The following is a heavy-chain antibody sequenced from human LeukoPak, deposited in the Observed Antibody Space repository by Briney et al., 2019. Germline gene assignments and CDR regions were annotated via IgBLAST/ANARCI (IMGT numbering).Heavy chain of an antibody. V-gene: IGHV1-46*01. CDR2: INPSGGST. Sequence: GASVKVSCKASGYTFTSYYMHWVRQAPGQGLEWMGIINPSGGSTSYAQKFQGRVTISVDTSKNQFSLKLSSVTAADTAVYYCARGRGSSTSWGQGTLVTVSS. J-gene: IGHJ5*02. D-gene: IGHD6-13*01. CDR3: ARGRGSSTS. CDR1: GYTFTSYY.